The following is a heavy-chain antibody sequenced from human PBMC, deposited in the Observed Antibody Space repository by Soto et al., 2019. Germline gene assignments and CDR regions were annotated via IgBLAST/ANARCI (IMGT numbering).Heavy chain of an antibody. CDR2: IDPNSGGT. J-gene: IGHJ4*02. CDR1: GYTFTGYY. V-gene: IGHV1-2*02. Sequence: QVQLVQSGAEVKKPGASVKVSCKASGYTFTGYYMHWVLQAPGQGLEWMGWIDPNSGGTDYAQKFQGRVTMTRDTSISTAYMELSRLRSDDTAVYYCARDPPSYSSSSQYYFDYWGQGTLVTVSS. D-gene: IGHD6-6*01. CDR3: ARDPPSYSSSSQYYFDY.